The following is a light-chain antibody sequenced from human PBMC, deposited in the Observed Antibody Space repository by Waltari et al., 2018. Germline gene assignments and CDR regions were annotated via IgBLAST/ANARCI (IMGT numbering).Light chain of an antibody. CDR2: EVS. V-gene: IGLV2-14*01. CDR3: SSYTSSSTV. CDR1: SSDV. Sequence: QSALTQPASVSGSPGQSITISCTGTSSDVVSWYQQHPSKAPKLMIYEVSNRPSGVSNRFSGSKPGNTAFMTISGLQAEDEADYYCSSYTSSSTVFGGGTKLTVL. J-gene: IGLJ2*01.